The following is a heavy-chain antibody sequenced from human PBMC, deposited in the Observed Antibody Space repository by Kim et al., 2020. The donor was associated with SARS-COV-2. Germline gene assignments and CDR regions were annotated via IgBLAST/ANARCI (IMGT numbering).Heavy chain of an antibody. CDR3: ARGKQLVEDY. J-gene: IGHJ4*02. CDR2: A. V-gene: IGHV1-69*04. Sequence: ANNAQKFQGIVTITADKSTSTAYIELSSLRSEDTAVYYCARGKQLVEDYWGQGTLVTVSS. D-gene: IGHD6-13*01.